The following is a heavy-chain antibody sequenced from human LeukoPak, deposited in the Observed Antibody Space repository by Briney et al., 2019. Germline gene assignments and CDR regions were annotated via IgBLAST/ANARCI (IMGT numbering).Heavy chain of an antibody. CDR2: IYSGGST. CDR3: ARDSDCGGDCYTFDY. J-gene: IGHJ4*02. V-gene: IGHV3-53*01. Sequence: PGGSLRLSCAASGFTFSSYGMSWVRQAPGKGLEWVSVIYSGGSTYYADSVKGRFTISRDNSKNTLYLQMNSLRAEDTAVYYCARDSDCGGDCYTFDYWGQGTLVTVSS. CDR1: GFTFSSYG. D-gene: IGHD2-21*02.